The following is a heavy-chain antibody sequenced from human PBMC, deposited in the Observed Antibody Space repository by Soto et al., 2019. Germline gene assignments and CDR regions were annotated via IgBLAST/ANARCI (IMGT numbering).Heavy chain of an antibody. CDR2: ISRSSAIM. CDR3: VRGDHSCWYDSGAFHY. V-gene: IGHV3-48*01. D-gene: IGHD6-19*01. Sequence: EVQLVESGGGLVQPGGSLRLSCAASEFTFSIYSMNWVRQAPGKGLEWVSYISRSSAIMCYADSVKGRFTISRDNAKSSLYLQMNSLRAEDTAVYFCVRGDHSCWYDSGAFHYWGQGTLVTVSS. CDR1: EFTFSIYS. J-gene: IGHJ4*02.